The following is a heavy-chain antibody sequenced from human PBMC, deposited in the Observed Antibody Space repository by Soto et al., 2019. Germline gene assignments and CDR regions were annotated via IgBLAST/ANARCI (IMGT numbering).Heavy chain of an antibody. Sequence: VHLQESGPGLVKPSQTLSLTCTVSGDSISSGEYYWAWIRQPPGKGLEWIGYVFYKGNTYYNPSLKSRLSIDVDTAKSQFSLRLSSVTAADTAVYYCARRYYFDSSGYADALDVWGQGTNVIVSS. D-gene: IGHD3-22*01. CDR3: ARRYYFDSSGYADALDV. CDR2: VFYKGNT. CDR1: GDSISSGEYY. J-gene: IGHJ3*01. V-gene: IGHV4-30-4*01.